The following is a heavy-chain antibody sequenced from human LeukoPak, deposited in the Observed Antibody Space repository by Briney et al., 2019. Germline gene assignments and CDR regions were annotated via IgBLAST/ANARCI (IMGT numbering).Heavy chain of an antibody. D-gene: IGHD3-9*01. V-gene: IGHV3-7*03. J-gene: IGHJ4*02. Sequence: GGSLRLSCAASGFTFSSYWMTWVRQAPGKGLEWVANIKQDGSEKYYVDSVKGRFTISRDNAKNSLYLQMNSLRAEDTAVYYCARSPLGRRLVIWDYWGQGTLVTVSS. CDR3: ARSPLGRRLVIWDY. CDR2: IKQDGSEK. CDR1: GFTFSSYW.